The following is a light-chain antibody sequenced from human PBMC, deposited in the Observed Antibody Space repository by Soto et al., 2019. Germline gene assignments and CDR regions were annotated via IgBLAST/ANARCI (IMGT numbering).Light chain of an antibody. CDR2: LGS. J-gene: IGKJ2*01. CDR3: MQALDPQYT. Sequence: DIVMTQSPLSLPVTPGEPASISCRSSQSLLHRSGYMHLDWYLQKPGQSPQLLIYLGSHRASGVPDRFSGSGSGTDFTLKISRVETEDVGVYYSMQALDPQYTFGQGTKLEI. V-gene: IGKV2-28*01. CDR1: QSLLHRSGYMH.